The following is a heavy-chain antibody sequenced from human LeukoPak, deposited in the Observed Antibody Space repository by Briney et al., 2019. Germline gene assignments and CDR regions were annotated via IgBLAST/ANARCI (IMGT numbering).Heavy chain of an antibody. Sequence: PGGSLRLSCAASGFNFNTYWMSWVRQAPGKGLEWVANIKQDRSEKFYVDSMKGRFTISRDNSKNSLYLQMNSLRAEDTAVYYCAREGYSPRDGYNFNFDYWGQGTLVTVSS. CDR3: AREGYSPRDGYNFNFDY. J-gene: IGHJ4*02. V-gene: IGHV3-7*01. D-gene: IGHD5-24*01. CDR2: IKQDRSEK. CDR1: GFNFNTYW.